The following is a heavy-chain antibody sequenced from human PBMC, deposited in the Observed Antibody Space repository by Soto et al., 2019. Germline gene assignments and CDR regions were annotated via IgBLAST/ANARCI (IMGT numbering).Heavy chain of an antibody. CDR2: ISYDGSNK. J-gene: IGHJ6*02. Sequence: QVQLVESGGGVVQPGRSLRLSCAASGFTFSSYGMHWVRQAPGEGLEWVAVISYDGSNKYYADSVKGRFTISRDNSKNTLYLQMNSLRAEDTAVYYCAKSSGSYPYYYYGMDVWGQGTTVTVSS. CDR3: AKSSGSYPYYYYGMDV. CDR1: GFTFSSYG. V-gene: IGHV3-30*18. D-gene: IGHD1-26*01.